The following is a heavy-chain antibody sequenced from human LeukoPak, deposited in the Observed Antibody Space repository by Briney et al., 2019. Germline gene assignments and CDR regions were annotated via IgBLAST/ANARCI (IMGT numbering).Heavy chain of an antibody. CDR2: IYYSGNT. CDR1: GDSMSSSSYY. CDR3: ARGGLSTVVLADAFDI. D-gene: IGHD4-23*01. J-gene: IGHJ3*02. V-gene: IGHV4-39*07. Sequence: SETLSLTCTVSGDSMSSSSYYWGWIRQSPGKGLEWIGSIYYSGNTYYNPSLKSRVTISVDTSKNQFSLKLSSVTAADTAVYYCARGGLSTVVLADAFDIWGQGTMVTVSS.